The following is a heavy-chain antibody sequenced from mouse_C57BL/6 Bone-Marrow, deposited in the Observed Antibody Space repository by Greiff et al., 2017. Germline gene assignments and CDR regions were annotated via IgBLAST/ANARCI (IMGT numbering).Heavy chain of an antibody. J-gene: IGHJ4*01. CDR3: ARSSYAMDY. CDR2: IYPGSGNT. Sequence: VQLQQSGAELVRPGASVKLSCKASGYTFTDDYINWVKQRPGQGLEWIARIYPGSGNTYYNEKFKGKATLTAETSSSTAYMQLSSLTSEDSAVYFCARSSYAMDYWGQGTSVTVSS. CDR1: GYTFTDDY. V-gene: IGHV1-76*01.